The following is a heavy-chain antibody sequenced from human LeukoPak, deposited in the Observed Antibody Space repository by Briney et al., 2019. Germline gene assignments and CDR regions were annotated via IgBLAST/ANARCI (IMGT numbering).Heavy chain of an antibody. CDR2: ISGSGGST. CDR3: AESLRITMVRGVRDEYYFVY. Sequence: GGSLRLSCAASGFTFSSYGMSWVRQAPGKGLEWVSAISGSGGSTYYADSVKGRFTISRDNSKNTLYLQMNSLRAEDTAVYYCAESLRITMVRGVRDEYYFVYWGQGTLVTVSS. CDR1: GFTFSSYG. D-gene: IGHD3-10*01. J-gene: IGHJ4*02. V-gene: IGHV3-23*01.